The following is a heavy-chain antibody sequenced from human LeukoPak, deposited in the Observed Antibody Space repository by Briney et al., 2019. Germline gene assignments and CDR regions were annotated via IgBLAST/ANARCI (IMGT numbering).Heavy chain of an antibody. Sequence: ASVKVSCKASGYTFTGYYMHWVRQAPGQGLEWMGWINPNSGGTNYAQKFQGWVTMTRDTSISTAYMELSRLRSDDTAVYYCAREHDYGDYWLDYWGQGTLVTVSS. D-gene: IGHD4-17*01. CDR3: AREHDYGDYWLDY. CDR2: INPNSGGT. V-gene: IGHV1-2*04. J-gene: IGHJ4*02. CDR1: GYTFTGYY.